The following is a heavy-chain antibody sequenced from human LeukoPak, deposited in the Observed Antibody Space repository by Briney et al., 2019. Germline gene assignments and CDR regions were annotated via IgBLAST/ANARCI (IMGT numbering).Heavy chain of an antibody. J-gene: IGHJ6*03. V-gene: IGHV1-46*01. CDR1: GYTFTGYY. Sequence: ASVKVSCKASGYTFTGYYMHWVRQAPGQGLEWMGIINPSGGSTSYAQKFQGRVTMTRDTSTSTVSMELSSLRSEDTAVYYCARAATSWKNYYYYMDVWGKGTTVTVSS. D-gene: IGHD2-15*01. CDR2: INPSGGST. CDR3: ARAATSWKNYYYYMDV.